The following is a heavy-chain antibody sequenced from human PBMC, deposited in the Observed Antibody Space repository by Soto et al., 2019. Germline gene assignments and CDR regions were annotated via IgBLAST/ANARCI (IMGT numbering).Heavy chain of an antibody. CDR1: GGSFSGYY. J-gene: IGHJ4*02. Sequence: SETLSLTCAVYGGSFSGYYWSWIRQPPGKGLEWIGEINHSGSTNYNPSLKRRVTISVDTSKNQFSLKLSSVTAADTAVYYCARGVTYDSSGYYYLGWGQGTLVTVS. CDR3: ARGVTYDSSGYYYLG. D-gene: IGHD3-22*01. V-gene: IGHV4-34*01. CDR2: INHSGST.